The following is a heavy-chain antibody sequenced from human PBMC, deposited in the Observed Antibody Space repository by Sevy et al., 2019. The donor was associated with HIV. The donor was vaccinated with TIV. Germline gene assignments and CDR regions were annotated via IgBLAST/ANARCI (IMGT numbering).Heavy chain of an antibody. CDR2: INPNSGGT. J-gene: IGHJ5*02. V-gene: IGHV1-2*02. D-gene: IGHD2-15*01. Sequence: ASVKVSCKASGYTFTGYYMHWVRQAPGQGLEWMGWINPNSGGTNYAQKFQGRVNMTTATTISTAYMELSRLRSDDTAVYYCARERVYCSGGSCKPGGWFDPWGQGTLVTVSS. CDR3: ARERVYCSGGSCKPGGWFDP. CDR1: GYTFTGYY.